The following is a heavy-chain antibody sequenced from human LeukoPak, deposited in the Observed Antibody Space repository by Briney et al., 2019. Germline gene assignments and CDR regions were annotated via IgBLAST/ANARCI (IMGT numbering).Heavy chain of an antibody. CDR1: GGSISSGAYY. CDR2: IGYTGDT. D-gene: IGHD1-1*01. Sequence: PSETLSLTCTVSGGSISSGAYYWSWVRQLPEKGLDWIGYIGYTGDTYYNPSLRSRATISKDTSKTQFSLRLNSLTAADTAVYYCARVAAATTNPRFDFWGQGTLVTVSS. J-gene: IGHJ4*02. CDR3: ARVAAATTNPRFDF. V-gene: IGHV4-31*03.